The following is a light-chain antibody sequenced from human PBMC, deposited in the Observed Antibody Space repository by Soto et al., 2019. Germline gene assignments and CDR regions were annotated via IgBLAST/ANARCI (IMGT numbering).Light chain of an antibody. V-gene: IGKV3-11*01. CDR2: DAS. J-gene: IGKJ5*01. Sequence: EIVLTQSPPTLSLSSGERATLSSRASQSVSTYLAWYQQRPGQAPRLLIYDASYRATDIPPRFSGSGSGTDFTLTISSLEPEDFAVYYCQQRRSWPPTSTVGQGTRLESK. CDR1: QSVSTY. CDR3: QQRRSWPPTST.